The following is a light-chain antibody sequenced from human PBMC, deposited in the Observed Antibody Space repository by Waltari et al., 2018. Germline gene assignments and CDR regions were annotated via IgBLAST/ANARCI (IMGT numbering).Light chain of an antibody. CDR1: SGDVGYNY. V-gene: IGLV2-14*03. CDR2: AVT. CDR3: SSYTTSNTWV. Sequence: QSALTQPASVSGSPGQSITISCTGTSGDVGYNYVSWYQQHPGKVPKLMIYAVTNRPSGGSERFSGSKSGYTASLTISGLQAEDEADYYCSSYTTSNTWVFGGGTKLTVL. J-gene: IGLJ2*01.